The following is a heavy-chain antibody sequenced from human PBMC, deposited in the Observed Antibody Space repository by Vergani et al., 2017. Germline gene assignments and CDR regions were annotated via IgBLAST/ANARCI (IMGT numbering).Heavy chain of an antibody. CDR3: ARDLSYSTAWPFFDS. D-gene: IGHD4-11*01. Sequence: QVQLVESGGGVVQPGRSLRVSCAASGFTFSNYGMHWARQAPGKGLEWVANIWNDGRKTNYADSVKGRFTISRDSSKTLYLQMDSLRVEDTAMYFCARDLSYSTAWPFFDSRGQGTLVTVSS. CDR2: IWNDGRKT. CDR1: GFTFSNYG. J-gene: IGHJ4*02. V-gene: IGHV3-33*01.